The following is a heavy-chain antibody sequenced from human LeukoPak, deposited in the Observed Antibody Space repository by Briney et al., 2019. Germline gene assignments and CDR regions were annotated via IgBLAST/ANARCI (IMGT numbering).Heavy chain of an antibody. CDR2: VSYDGSKN. J-gene: IGHJ6*03. CDR3: AKGGISTIVRGVIGYMDV. D-gene: IGHD3-10*01. V-gene: IGHV3-30*04. Sequence: GGSLRLSCAASGFTFSSFHMHWVRQAPGKGLQWVATVSYDGSKNYYADSVKGRFSISRDNSKNTLYLQMSSLRTEDTAVYYCAKGGISTIVRGVIGYMDVWGKGTTVTVSS. CDR1: GFTFSSFH.